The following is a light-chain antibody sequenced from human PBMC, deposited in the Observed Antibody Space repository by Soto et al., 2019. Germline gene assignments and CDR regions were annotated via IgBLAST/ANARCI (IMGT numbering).Light chain of an antibody. Sequence: DIQMTQSPSSLSASVGDRVTITCRASRSVSFYLNWYQQKPGNAPKLLISAASILESGVPSRFSGSGSGTDFALTINSLQPEDFATYFCLQTYGSSWTLGQGTKVEI. J-gene: IGKJ1*01. CDR1: RSVSFY. V-gene: IGKV1-39*01. CDR3: LQTYGSSWT. CDR2: AAS.